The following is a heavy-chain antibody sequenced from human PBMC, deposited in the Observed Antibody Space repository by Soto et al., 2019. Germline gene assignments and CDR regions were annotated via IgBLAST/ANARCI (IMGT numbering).Heavy chain of an antibody. CDR1: GFTFSTYW. V-gene: IGHV3-74*01. CDR2: INSDASHT. Sequence: PGGSLRLSCAASGFTFSTYWMHWIRQVPGKGLEWVSRINSDASHTYYADSVKGRFTISRDNAKNTLHLEMNSLRAEDTAVYYCVRDGNSITQRCYGNWFDTWGQGTLVTVSS. J-gene: IGHJ5*02. D-gene: IGHD2-15*01. CDR3: VRDGNSITQRCYGNWFDT.